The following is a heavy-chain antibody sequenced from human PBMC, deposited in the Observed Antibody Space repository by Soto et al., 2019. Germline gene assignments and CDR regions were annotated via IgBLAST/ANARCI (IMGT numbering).Heavy chain of an antibody. CDR1: GFTFTTYW. D-gene: IGHD2-15*01. J-gene: IGHJ4*02. V-gene: IGHV3-7*03. CDR2: IKQAGSEK. CDR3: ARRSSGRLTTAWAPLDW. Sequence: EVQLVESGGGLVQPGESLRLSCAASGFTFTTYWMTWVRQAPGKGLEWVANIKQAGSEKFYVGSVRGRFTISRDNAKNSMYLQMSSLRAEDTAVYYCARRSSGRLTTAWAPLDWWGQGTLVTVSS.